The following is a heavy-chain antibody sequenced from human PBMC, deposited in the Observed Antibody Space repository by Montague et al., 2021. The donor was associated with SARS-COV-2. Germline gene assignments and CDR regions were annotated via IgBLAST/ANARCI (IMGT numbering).Heavy chain of an antibody. J-gene: IGHJ6*02. CDR1: GFTFSSYA. Sequence: SLRLSCAASGFTFSSYAMHWVRQAPGKGLEWVAVISYDGSNKYYADSVKGRFTISRDNSKNTLYLQMNSLRAEDTAVYSCARDLTYYDILTGYVSYTDYYYYYGMDVWGQGTTVTVSS. CDR2: ISYDGSNK. V-gene: IGHV3-30-3*01. CDR3: ARDLTYYDILTGYVSYTDYYYYYGMDV. D-gene: IGHD3-9*01.